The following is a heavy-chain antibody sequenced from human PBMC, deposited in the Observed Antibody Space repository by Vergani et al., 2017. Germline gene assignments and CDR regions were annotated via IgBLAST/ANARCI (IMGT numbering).Heavy chain of an antibody. D-gene: IGHD2-2*02. Sequence: QVQLQESGPGLVKPSETLSLTCTVSGGSISSYYWSWIRQPAGKGLEWIGRIYTSGSTNYNPSLKSRVTMSVDTSKNQFSLKLSSVTAADTAVYSCARFLPMRAVIRVLNWFDPWGQGTLVTVSS. V-gene: IGHV4-4*07. CDR1: GGSISSYY. CDR2: IYTSGST. CDR3: ARFLPMRAVIRVLNWFDP. J-gene: IGHJ5*02.